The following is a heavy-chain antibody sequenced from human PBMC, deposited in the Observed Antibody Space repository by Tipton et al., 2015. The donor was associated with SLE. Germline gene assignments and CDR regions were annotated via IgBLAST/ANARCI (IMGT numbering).Heavy chain of an antibody. V-gene: IGHV4-39*07. D-gene: IGHD5-24*01. Sequence: TLSLTCTVSGGSISSSSYYWGWIRQPPGKGLEWIGSIYYSGSTYYNPSLKSRVTISVDTSKNQFSLKLSSVTAADTAVYYYAREGRWLQVDYWGQGTLVTVSS. CDR2: IYYSGST. CDR3: AREGRWLQVDY. J-gene: IGHJ4*02. CDR1: GGSISSSSYY.